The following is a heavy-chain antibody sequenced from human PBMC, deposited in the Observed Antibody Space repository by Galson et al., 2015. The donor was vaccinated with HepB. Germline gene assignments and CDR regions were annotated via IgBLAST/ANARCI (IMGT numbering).Heavy chain of an antibody. CDR3: ARGGHRAIVVVPAARPARPPHWYFDL. CDR1: GGSFSGYY. D-gene: IGHD2-2*01. CDR2: INHSGST. J-gene: IGHJ2*01. V-gene: IGHV4-34*01. Sequence: ETLSLTCAVYGGSFSGYYWSWIRQPPGKGLEWIGEINHSGSTNYNPSLKSRVTISVDTSKNQFSLKLSSVTAADTAVYYCARGGHRAIVVVPAARPARPPHWYFDLWGRGTLVTVSS.